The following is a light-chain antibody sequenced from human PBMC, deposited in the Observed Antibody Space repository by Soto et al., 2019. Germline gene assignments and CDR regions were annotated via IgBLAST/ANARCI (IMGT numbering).Light chain of an antibody. CDR3: SSYTSSSTLG. CDR1: SSEVGGYNY. V-gene: IGLV2-14*01. CDR2: DVS. J-gene: IGLJ2*01. Sequence: QSALTQPASVSGSPGQSITISCTGTSSEVGGYNYVSWYQQHPGKAPKLMIYDVSNRPSGVSNRFSGSKSGNTASLTISGLQAEDEADYYCSSYTSSSTLGFGGGTQLTVL.